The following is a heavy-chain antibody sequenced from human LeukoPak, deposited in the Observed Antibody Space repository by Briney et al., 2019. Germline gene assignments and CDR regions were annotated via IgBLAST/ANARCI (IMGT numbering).Heavy chain of an antibody. D-gene: IGHD1-7*01. CDR3: ARDLVNWNYSFAGDATASFDP. V-gene: IGHV1-69*05. Sequence: SVKVSCKASGGTFSSYAISWVRQAPGQGLEWMGRIIPIFGTANYAQKFQGSVTITTDESTSTAYMELSSLRSEDTAVYYCARDLVNWNYSFAGDATASFDPWGQGTLVTVSS. CDR1: GGTFSSYA. J-gene: IGHJ5*02. CDR2: IIPIFGTA.